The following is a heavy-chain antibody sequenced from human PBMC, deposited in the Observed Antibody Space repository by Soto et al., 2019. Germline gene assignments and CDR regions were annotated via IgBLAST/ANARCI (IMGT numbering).Heavy chain of an antibody. CDR2: IYYSGST. CDR1: GGSISSYY. Sequence: QVQLQESGPGLVKPSETLSLTCTVSGGSISSYYWSWIRQPPGKGLEWIGYIYYSGSTNYNPSLKXRXTXLVDTSKNQFSLKLSSVTAADTAVYYCARRQKYFDYWGQGALVTVSS. J-gene: IGHJ4*02. CDR3: ARRQKYFDY. V-gene: IGHV4-59*08.